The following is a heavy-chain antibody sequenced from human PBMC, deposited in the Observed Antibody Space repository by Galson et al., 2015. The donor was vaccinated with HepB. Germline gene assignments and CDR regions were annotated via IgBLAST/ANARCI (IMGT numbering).Heavy chain of an antibody. V-gene: IGHV5-10-1*01. Sequence: QSGAEVTKPGESLRISCKGSGYSFASYWITWVRQLPGKGLEWMGRIDPSDSYTSYSPSFQGHVTISTDKSISTAYLQWSSLKASDTAMYYCARHIGTVTGFPDYWGQGTLVTVSS. J-gene: IGHJ4*02. CDR1: GYSFASYW. CDR2: IDPSDSYT. D-gene: IGHD1-7*01. CDR3: ARHIGTVTGFPDY.